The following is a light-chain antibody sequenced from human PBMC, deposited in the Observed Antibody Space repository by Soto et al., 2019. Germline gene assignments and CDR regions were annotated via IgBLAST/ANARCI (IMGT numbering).Light chain of an antibody. CDR3: QQVGSSPGFT. CDR1: QSINSRY. Sequence: EIVLTQSPGTLSLSPGERATLSCRASQSINSRYFAWYQQKPRQAPSLLIYGASSRATGIPDRCIGSGAGTEFSLTISRREPEDFLVYYCQQVGSSPGFTFGGGTIVDIK. J-gene: IGKJ3*01. V-gene: IGKV3-20*01. CDR2: GAS.